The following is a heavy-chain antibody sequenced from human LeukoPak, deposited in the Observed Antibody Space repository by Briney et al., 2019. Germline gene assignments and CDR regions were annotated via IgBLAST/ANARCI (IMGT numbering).Heavy chain of an antibody. CDR1: GFTFSSDW. Sequence: PGGSLRLSCAASGFTFSSDWMHWVRQAPGKGLVWVSRINGAGTSTSYADSVKGRFTISRDNAKNTLYLQMNSLRAEDTAVYYCARATPGWWELQRWGQGTLVTVSS. CDR3: ARATPGWWELQR. D-gene: IGHD1-26*01. CDR2: INGAGTST. V-gene: IGHV3-74*01. J-gene: IGHJ4*02.